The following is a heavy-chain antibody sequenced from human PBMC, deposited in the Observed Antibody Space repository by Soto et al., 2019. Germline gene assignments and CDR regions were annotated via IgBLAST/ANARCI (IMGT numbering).Heavy chain of an antibody. CDR3: ARDGYCSGGSCYSVPVFDY. J-gene: IGHJ4*02. CDR1: GFTFSSYG. V-gene: IGHV3-33*01. CDR2: IWYDGSNK. D-gene: IGHD2-15*01. Sequence: QVQLVESGGGVVQPGRSLRLSCAAPGFTFSSYGMHWVRQAPGKGLKWVAVIWYDGSNKYYADSVKGRFTISRDNSKNTLYLKMNSLRAEDTAVYYCARDGYCSGGSCYSVPVFDYWGQGTLVTVSS.